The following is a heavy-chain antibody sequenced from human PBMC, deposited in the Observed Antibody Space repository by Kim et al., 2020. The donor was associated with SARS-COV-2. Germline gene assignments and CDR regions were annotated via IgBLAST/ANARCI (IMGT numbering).Heavy chain of an antibody. CDR2: ISTSGSYT. D-gene: IGHD5-12*01. CDR1: GFTFTDYY. J-gene: IGHJ4*02. V-gene: IGHV3-11*05. CDR3: ARVSRDGYKYFDS. Sequence: GGSLRLSCAASGFTFTDYYMTWIRQAPGKGLDWISYISTSGSYTNYAGSVEGRFTISRDNAQNSVFLQMNNLRAEDTALYYCARVSRDGYKYFDSWGQGTLVPVSS.